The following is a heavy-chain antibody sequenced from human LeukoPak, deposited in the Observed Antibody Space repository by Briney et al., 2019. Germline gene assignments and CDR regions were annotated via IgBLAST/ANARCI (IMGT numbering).Heavy chain of an antibody. D-gene: IGHD4-23*01. J-gene: IGHJ2*01. Sequence: SQTLSLTRTVSGGSISSGSYYSSWIRQPAGKGLEWIGRIYTSGSTHYNPSLKSRVTISVDTSKNQFSLKLSSGTAADTDVYYCARDIGGLDWYFDLWGRGTPVTVSS. CDR1: GGSISSGSYY. CDR3: ARDIGGLDWYFDL. V-gene: IGHV4-61*02. CDR2: IYTSGST.